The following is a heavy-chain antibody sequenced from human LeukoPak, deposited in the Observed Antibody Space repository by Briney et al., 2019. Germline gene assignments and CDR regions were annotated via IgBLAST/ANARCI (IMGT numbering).Heavy chain of an antibody. J-gene: IGHJ4*02. CDR2: ISGSGGST. CDR1: GFTFSSYA. CDR3: AKDLRWIGELLPLDY. V-gene: IGHV3-23*01. D-gene: IGHD3-10*01. Sequence: GGSLRLSCAASGFTFSSYAMSWVRQAPGKGLEWISAISGSGGSTYYADSVKGRFTISRDNSKNTLYLQMNSLRAEDTAVYYCAKDLRWIGELLPLDYWGQGTLVTVSS.